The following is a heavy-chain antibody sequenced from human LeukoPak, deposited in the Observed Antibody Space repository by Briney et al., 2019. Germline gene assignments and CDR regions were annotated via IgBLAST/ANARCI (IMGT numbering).Heavy chain of an antibody. Sequence: GRSLRLSCAASGFTFRSHGMHWVRQAPGMGLEWVAAMSYDRRDEFYAESVRGRFTISRDNSENTLYLQMGSLRPEDTAVYYCAKDAGLIRGVPHWYFDYWGQGSLVTVSS. CDR3: AKDAGLIRGVPHWYFDY. J-gene: IGHJ4*02. CDR2: MSYDRRDE. D-gene: IGHD3-10*01. CDR1: GFTFRSHG. V-gene: IGHV3-30*18.